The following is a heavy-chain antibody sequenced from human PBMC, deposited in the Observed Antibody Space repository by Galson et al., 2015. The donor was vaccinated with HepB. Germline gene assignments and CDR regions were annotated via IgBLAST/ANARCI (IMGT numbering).Heavy chain of an antibody. D-gene: IGHD6-13*01. CDR2: ISSSSSYI. J-gene: IGHJ4*02. Sequence: SLRLSCAASGFTFSSYSMNWVRQAPGKGLEWVSSISSSSSYIYYADSVKGRFTISRDNAKNSLYLQMNSLRAEDTAVYYCARDHGYSSSWYSYFDYWGQGTLVTVSS. V-gene: IGHV3-21*01. CDR1: GFTFSSYS. CDR3: ARDHGYSSSWYSYFDY.